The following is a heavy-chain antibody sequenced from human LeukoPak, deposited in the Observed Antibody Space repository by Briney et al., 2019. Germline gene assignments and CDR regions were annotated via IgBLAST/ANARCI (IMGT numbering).Heavy chain of an antibody. V-gene: IGHV4-34*01. J-gene: IGHJ4*02. CDR3: ARGPKYYYDSSGYSN. CDR2: INHSGST. Sequence: TSETLSLTCAVCGGSFSGYYWSWIRQPPGKGLEWIGEINHSGSTNYNPSLKSRVTISVDTSKNQFSLKLSSVTAADTAVYYCARGPKYYYDSSGYSNWGQGTLVTVSS. CDR1: GGSFSGYY. D-gene: IGHD3-22*01.